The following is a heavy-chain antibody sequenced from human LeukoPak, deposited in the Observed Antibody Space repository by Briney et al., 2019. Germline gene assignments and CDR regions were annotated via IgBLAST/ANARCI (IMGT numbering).Heavy chain of an antibody. V-gene: IGHV3-23*01. CDR3: AKLEVYDFWSGYYDY. D-gene: IGHD3-3*01. J-gene: IGHJ4*02. CDR2: ISGSGGST. Sequence: QPGGSLRLSCAASGFTFSSYAMSWVRQAPGKGLEWVSVISGSGGSTYYAGSVKGRFTISRDNSKNTLYLQMSSLRADDTALYYCAKLEVYDFWSGYYDYWGQGTLVTVSS. CDR1: GFTFSSYA.